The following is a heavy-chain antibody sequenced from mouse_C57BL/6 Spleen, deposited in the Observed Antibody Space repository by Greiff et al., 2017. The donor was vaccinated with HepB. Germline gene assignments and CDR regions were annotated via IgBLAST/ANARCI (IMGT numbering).Heavy chain of an antibody. CDR2: INPNNGGT. CDR1: GYTFTDYN. D-gene: IGHD1-1*01. Sequence: EVQLQQSGPELVKPGASVKIPCKASGYTFTDYNMDWVKQSHGKSLEWIGDINPNNGGTIYNQKFKGKATLTVDKSSSTAYMELRSLTSEDTAVYYCARPLTTVVATEDYWYFDVWGTGTTVTVSS. J-gene: IGHJ1*03. V-gene: IGHV1-18*01. CDR3: ARPLTTVVATEDYWYFDV.